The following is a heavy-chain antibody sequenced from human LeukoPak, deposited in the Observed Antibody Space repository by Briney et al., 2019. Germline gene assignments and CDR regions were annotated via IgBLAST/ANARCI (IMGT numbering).Heavy chain of an antibody. V-gene: IGHV3-30*18. CDR3: AKTPYDFWSGFDY. J-gene: IGHJ4*02. CDR1: GFTFSSYG. Sequence: GGSLRLSCAASGFTFSSYGMPWVRQAPGKGLEWVAVISCDGSNKYYADSVKGRFTISRDNSKNTLYLQMNSLRAEDTAVYYCAKTPYDFWSGFDYWGQGTLVTVSS. D-gene: IGHD3-3*01. CDR2: ISCDGSNK.